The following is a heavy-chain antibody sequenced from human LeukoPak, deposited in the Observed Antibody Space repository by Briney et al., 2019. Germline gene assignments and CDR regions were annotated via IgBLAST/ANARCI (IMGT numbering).Heavy chain of an antibody. V-gene: IGHV4-39*07. J-gene: IGHJ5*02. CDR3: ARDRGRGWFDP. Sequence: PSETLSLTRTVSGGSISSSSYYWVWIRHPPGKGLEWIGSIYYSGSTYYNPSLKSRVTISVDTSKNQFSLKLSSVTAADTAVYYCARDRGRGWFDPWGQGTLVTVSS. CDR2: IYYSGST. D-gene: IGHD3-10*01. CDR1: GGSISSSSYY.